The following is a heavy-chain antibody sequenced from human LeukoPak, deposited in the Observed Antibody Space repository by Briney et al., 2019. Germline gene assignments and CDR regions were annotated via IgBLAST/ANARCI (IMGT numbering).Heavy chain of an antibody. CDR3: ARVSGSYGGAVDY. CDR1: GFTFSKYW. CDR2: IRQDGGEQ. J-gene: IGHJ4*02. V-gene: IGHV3-7*04. D-gene: IGHD1-26*01. Sequence: GGSLRLSCAASGFTFSKYWMSWVRQAPGKGLEWVASIRQDGGEQYYVDSVKGRFTISRDIAKNSLYLQMNSLRAEDTAVYYCARVSGSYGGAVDYWGQGTLVTVSS.